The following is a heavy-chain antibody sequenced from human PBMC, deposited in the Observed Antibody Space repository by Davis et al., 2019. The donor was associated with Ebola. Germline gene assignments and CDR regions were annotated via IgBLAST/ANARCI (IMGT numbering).Heavy chain of an antibody. CDR1: GFTFSTYS. V-gene: IGHV3-21*01. CDR3: AKDSVGATPYFDY. CDR2: ISSDSDYI. D-gene: IGHD1-26*01. Sequence: GESLKISCAASGFTFSTYSMSWVRQAPGKGLEWVSSISSDSDYIYYADSAKGRFTISRDNAKNSLYLQMNSLRAEDTAVYYCAKDSVGATPYFDYWGQGTLVTVSS. J-gene: IGHJ4*02.